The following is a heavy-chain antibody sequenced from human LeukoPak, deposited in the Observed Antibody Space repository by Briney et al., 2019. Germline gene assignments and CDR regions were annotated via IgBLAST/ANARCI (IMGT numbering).Heavy chain of an antibody. CDR1: GFTFSGFW. J-gene: IGHJ6*02. CDR3: ARGRGIGA. V-gene: IGHV3-7*01. Sequence: GGSLRLSCAASGFTFSGFWMTWVRQAPGKGLEWVANINEDGSGKYYVDSVKGRCTISRDNAKKSLSLQMNSLRAEDMGVYYCARGRGIGAWGQGTTVTVSS. CDR2: INEDGSGK.